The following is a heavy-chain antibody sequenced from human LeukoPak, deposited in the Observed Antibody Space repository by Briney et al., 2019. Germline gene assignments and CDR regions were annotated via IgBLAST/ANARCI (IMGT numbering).Heavy chain of an antibody. Sequence: SETLSLTCTVSGGSINSYYWSWIRQPPGKGLEWLGYIYYSGITNYNPSLKSRVTISVDTSRNQFSLKLSSVTAADTAVYYCARGMTTVTHWGQGTLVTVSS. CDR3: ARGMTTVTH. V-gene: IGHV4-59*08. CDR2: IYYSGIT. CDR1: GGSINSYY. D-gene: IGHD4-11*01. J-gene: IGHJ4*02.